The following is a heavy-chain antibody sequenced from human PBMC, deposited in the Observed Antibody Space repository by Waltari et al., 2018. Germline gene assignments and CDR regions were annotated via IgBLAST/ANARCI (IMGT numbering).Heavy chain of an antibody. J-gene: IGHJ4*02. Sequence: QVQLQEAGPGLVKPSETLSLTCTVSGGSISSYYWSWLRQPAGKGLEWIGRIYTTGSTNVNPSLKSRVTMSVDTSKNQFSLKRSSVTAADTAVYYCARSLPVGFYDFWSGYSFDYWGQGTLVTVSS. CDR3: ARSLPVGFYDFWSGYSFDY. CDR2: IYTTGST. CDR1: GGSISSYY. V-gene: IGHV4-4*07. D-gene: IGHD3-3*01.